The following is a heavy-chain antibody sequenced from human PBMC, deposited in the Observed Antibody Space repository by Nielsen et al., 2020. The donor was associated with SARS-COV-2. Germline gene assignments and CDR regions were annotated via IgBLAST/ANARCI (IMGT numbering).Heavy chain of an antibody. CDR1: GGSFSGYY. CDR2: INHSGST. V-gene: IGHV4-34*01. D-gene: IGHD3-22*01. CDR3: ARVPLGYDSSGYYSGFDY. J-gene: IGHJ4*02. Sequence: SETLSLTCAVYGGSFSGYYWSWIRQPPGKGLEWIGEINHSGSTNYNPSLKSRVTISVDTSKNQFSLKLSSVTAADTAVYYCARVPLGYDSSGYYSGFDYWGQGTLVTVSS.